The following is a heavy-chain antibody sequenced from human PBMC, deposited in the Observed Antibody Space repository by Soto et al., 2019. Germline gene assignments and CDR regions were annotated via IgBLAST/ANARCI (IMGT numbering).Heavy chain of an antibody. D-gene: IGHD2-2*01. CDR3: AREDRDRETGLVPAAIAGIDV. J-gene: IGHJ6*02. V-gene: IGHV1-69*08. Sequence: QVQLVQSGAEVKKPGSSVKVSCKASGGTFSRYSITWVRQAPGHGLEWIGRIIPIFGIASYAQKFQGRVTITADESTSTAYMELSSLRSDDTAVYYCAREDRDRETGLVPAAIAGIDVWGQGTTVTVSS. CDR1: GGTFSRYS. CDR2: IIPIFGIA.